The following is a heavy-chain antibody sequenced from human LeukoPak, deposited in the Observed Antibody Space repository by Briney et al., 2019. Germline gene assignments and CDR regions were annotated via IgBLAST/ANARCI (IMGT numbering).Heavy chain of an antibody. CDR2: VHLDGRT. Sequence: SGTLSLICGVSGGSISSTNWWTWVRQPPGKGLEWIGEVHLDGRTNYNPSLESRLTMSVDLSENHISLKLTSVTAAGTAVYYCAREGGFYRPLDYSGQGTLVTVSS. D-gene: IGHD3-3*01. J-gene: IGHJ4*02. CDR3: AREGGFYRPLDY. CDR1: GGSISSTNW. V-gene: IGHV4-4*02.